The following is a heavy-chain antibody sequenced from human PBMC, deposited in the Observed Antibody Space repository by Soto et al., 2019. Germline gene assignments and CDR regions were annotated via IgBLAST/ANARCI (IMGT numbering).Heavy chain of an antibody. CDR3: ARDFLD. Sequence: EVQLVESGGGLVKPGESLRLSCAASGFTFNTNAMNWVRQAPGKGLEWLSSISTTSTYIYYAYSVKGRFTISRDNAKNSLYLQMNSLRAEDSAVYYCARDFLDWGQGTLVTVSS. J-gene: IGHJ4*02. CDR1: GFTFNTNA. V-gene: IGHV3-21*01. CDR2: ISTTSTYI.